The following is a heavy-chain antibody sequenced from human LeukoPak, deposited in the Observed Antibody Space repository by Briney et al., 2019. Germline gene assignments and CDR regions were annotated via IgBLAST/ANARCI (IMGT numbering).Heavy chain of an antibody. CDR3: ARDLLAARPYFSGFDP. Sequence: KTSETLSLTCTVSGGSISSSSYYWGWIRQPPGKGLEWIGSIYYSGSTYYNPSLKSRVTTSVDTSKNQFSLKLSSVTAADTAVYYCARDLLAARPYFSGFDPWGQGTLVTVSS. D-gene: IGHD6-6*01. CDR2: IYYSGST. V-gene: IGHV4-39*07. J-gene: IGHJ5*02. CDR1: GGSISSSSYY.